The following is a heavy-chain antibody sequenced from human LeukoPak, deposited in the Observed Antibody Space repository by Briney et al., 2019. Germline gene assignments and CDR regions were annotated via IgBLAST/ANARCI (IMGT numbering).Heavy chain of an antibody. CDR3: AAGVGQLWLLLDY. Sequence: SVKVSRKASGFTFTSSAVQWVRQARGQRLEWIGWIVVGSGNTNYAQKFQERVTITRDMSTSTAYMELSSLRSEDTAVYYCAAGVGQLWLLLDYWGQGTLVTVSS. V-gene: IGHV1-58*01. J-gene: IGHJ4*02. CDR2: IVVGSGNT. CDR1: GFTFTSSA. D-gene: IGHD5-18*01.